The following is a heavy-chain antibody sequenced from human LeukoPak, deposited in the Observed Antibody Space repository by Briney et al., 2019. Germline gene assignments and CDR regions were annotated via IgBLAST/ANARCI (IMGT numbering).Heavy chain of an antibody. CDR2: IYSGGST. Sequence: GGSLRLSCAASGFTVSSNYMSWVRQAPGKGLEWVSVIYSGGSTYYADSVKGRFTISRDNSKNTLYLQMNSLRAEDTAIYYCAKAQNFRPSAFFDSWGQGTLVTVSS. CDR3: AKAQNFRPSAFFDS. CDR1: GFTVSSNY. V-gene: IGHV3-66*01. J-gene: IGHJ4*02.